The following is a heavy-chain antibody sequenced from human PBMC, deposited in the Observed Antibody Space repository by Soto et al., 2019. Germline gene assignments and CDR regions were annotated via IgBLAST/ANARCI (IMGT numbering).Heavy chain of an antibody. V-gene: IGHV4-30-4*01. D-gene: IGHD1-7*01. Sequence: PSETLSLTCTVSGCSINSGDYYWSWIRQSPGKGLEWIAYIYHTGLTDFNPSLKSRLSISEDTSKNQIYLKLNSVTAADTAVYYCARAEGITGSTWFDPWGHGVLVTVSS. CDR3: ARAEGITGSTWFDP. CDR1: GCSINSGDYY. J-gene: IGHJ5*02. CDR2: IYHTGLT.